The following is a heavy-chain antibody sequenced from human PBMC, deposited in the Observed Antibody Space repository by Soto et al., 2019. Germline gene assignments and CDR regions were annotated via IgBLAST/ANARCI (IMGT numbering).Heavy chain of an antibody. CDR1: GGTFSNYT. Sequence: QVQLVQSGAEVRKPGSSVTVSCKASGGTFSNYTISWVRQAPGQGLEWMGGIIPIVGTGSYAQKFQGRVTITADEPTTTAYMELSSLRFEDTAVYYCARVVILVPTASTHYYYHMDVWGPGTTVTVSS. CDR2: IIPIVGTG. V-gene: IGHV1-69*01. J-gene: IGHJ6*02. D-gene: IGHD2-2*01. CDR3: ARVVILVPTASTHYYYHMDV.